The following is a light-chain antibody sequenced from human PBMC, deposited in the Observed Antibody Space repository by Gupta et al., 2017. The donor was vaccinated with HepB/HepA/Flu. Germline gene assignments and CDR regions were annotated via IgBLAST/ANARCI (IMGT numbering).Light chain of an antibody. CDR3: QIWDTNSHHVV. J-gene: IGLJ2*01. CDR2: YNS. CDR1: NIGSES. V-gene: IGLV3-21*04. Sequence: SYVLTQPSSVSVAPGETARITCGGNNIGSESVHWYQRKPGQSPVLVIYYNSDRPSGIPERFSGSNSGSTATLTISRVAAGDEADYYCQIWDTNSHHVVFGGGTKLTVL.